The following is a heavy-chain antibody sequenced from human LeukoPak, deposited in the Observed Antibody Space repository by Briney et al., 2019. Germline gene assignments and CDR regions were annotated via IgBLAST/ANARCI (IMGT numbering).Heavy chain of an antibody. Sequence: GGSLRLSCAASGFTFSNAWMSWVRQAPGKGLEWVSAISGSGGSTYYADSVKGRFTISRDNSKNTLYLQMNSLRAEDTAVYYCAKASAMIVVVSKHFDYWGQGTLVTVSS. J-gene: IGHJ4*02. CDR2: ISGSGGST. V-gene: IGHV3-23*01. CDR1: GFTFSNAW. CDR3: AKASAMIVVVSKHFDY. D-gene: IGHD3-22*01.